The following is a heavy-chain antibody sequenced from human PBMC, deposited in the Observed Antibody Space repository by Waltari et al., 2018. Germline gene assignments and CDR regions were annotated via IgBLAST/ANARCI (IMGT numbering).Heavy chain of an antibody. Sequence: EVQLVESGGGLVKPGGSLRLSCAASGFTFSSYSMNWVRQAPGKGLEWVSSISSSSSYIYYADSVKGRFTISRDNAKNALYLQMNSLRAEDTAVYYCARDGRQLLFRVVYYYGMDVWGQGTTVTVSS. J-gene: IGHJ6*02. CDR2: ISSSSSYI. D-gene: IGHD3-10*01. CDR3: ARDGRQLLFRVVYYYGMDV. V-gene: IGHV3-21*01. CDR1: GFTFSSYS.